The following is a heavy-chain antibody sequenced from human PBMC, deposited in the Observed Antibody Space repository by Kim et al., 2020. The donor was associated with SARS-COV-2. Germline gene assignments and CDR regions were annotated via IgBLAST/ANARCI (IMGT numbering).Heavy chain of an antibody. CDR3: ATSVLKVFDLWSGYPCWFHP. Sequence: ASVKVSCKASGYTFTNYDINWVRQATGQGLEWMGWMNPNNGNAGYAEKFGGRLTMTRNTSINTAYMELSSLRSDGTAVYFCATSVLKVFDLWSGYPCWFHPWGQGTCVTLSS. CDR2: MNPNNGNA. J-gene: IGHJ5*02. V-gene: IGHV1-8*01. D-gene: IGHD3-3*01. CDR1: GYTFTNYD.